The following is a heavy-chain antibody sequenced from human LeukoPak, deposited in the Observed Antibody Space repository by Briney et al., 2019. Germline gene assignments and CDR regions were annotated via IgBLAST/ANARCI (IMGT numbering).Heavy chain of an antibody. Sequence: GGSLRLSCAASGFTFSSYSMNWVRQAPGKGLEWVSYISSSSSTIYYADSVKGRFTISRDNAKNSLYLQMNSLRAEDTAVYYCARDHRAIAVAGTGIYYYYGMDVWGQGTTVTVSS. CDR2: ISSSSSTI. CDR1: GFTFSSYS. J-gene: IGHJ6*02. CDR3: ARDHRAIAVAGTGIYYYYGMDV. D-gene: IGHD6-19*01. V-gene: IGHV3-48*01.